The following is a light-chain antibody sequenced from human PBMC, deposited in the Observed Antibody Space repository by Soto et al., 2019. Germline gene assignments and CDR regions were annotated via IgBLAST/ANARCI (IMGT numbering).Light chain of an antibody. J-gene: IGKJ5*01. CDR3: QQRSNWPLGT. CDR1: ERIYSAY. Sequence: EVVLTQSPGTLSLSRGERATLSCRASERIYSAYLGWYQQKPGQAPRLLIYGTSSRATGIPDRFSGSGSGTDFTLTISRLEPEDFAVYYCQQRSNWPLGTFGQGTRLEIK. V-gene: IGKV3D-20*02. CDR2: GTS.